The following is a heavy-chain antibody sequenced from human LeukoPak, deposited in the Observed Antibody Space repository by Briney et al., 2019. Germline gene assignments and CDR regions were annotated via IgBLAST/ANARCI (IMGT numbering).Heavy chain of an antibody. CDR3: AGEPGYCSSTSCYEIDY. CDR1: GFTFSSYS. V-gene: IGHV3-21*01. D-gene: IGHD2-2*01. Sequence: GGSLRLSCAASGFTFSSYSMNWVRQAPGKGLEWVSSISSSSSYIYYADLVKGRFTISRDNAKNSLYLQMNSLRAEDTAVYYCAGEPGYCSSTSCYEIDYWGQGTLVTVSS. CDR2: ISSSSSYI. J-gene: IGHJ4*02.